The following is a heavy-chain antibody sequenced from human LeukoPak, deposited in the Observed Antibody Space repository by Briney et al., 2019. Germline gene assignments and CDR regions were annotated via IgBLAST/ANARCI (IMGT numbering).Heavy chain of an antibody. CDR1: GFTFSSHW. Sequence: PGGSLRLSCAASGFTFSSHWMTWVRQAPGKGLEWVANINQDGSERYYVDSVKGRFTISRDNAKNSLHLQMNSLRAEDTAVYYCARDSEYSSSFAFDIWGQGTMVTASS. D-gene: IGHD6-13*01. CDR3: ARDSEYSSSFAFDI. V-gene: IGHV3-7*01. CDR2: INQDGSER. J-gene: IGHJ3*02.